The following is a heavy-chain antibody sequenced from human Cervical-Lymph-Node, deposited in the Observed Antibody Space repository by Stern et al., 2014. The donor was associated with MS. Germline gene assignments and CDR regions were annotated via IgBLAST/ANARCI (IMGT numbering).Heavy chain of an antibody. CDR3: AREGDYVSFDI. CDR1: GFTFSSYD. J-gene: IGHJ3*02. V-gene: IGHV3-13*01. Sequence: EVQLVESGGGLVQPGGSLRLSCAASGFTFSSYDMHWVRQATGKGLEWVSAIGTAGDTYYPGSVKGRFTISRENAKNSFYLQINSLRAGDTAVYYCAREGDYVSFDIWGQGTMVTVSS. D-gene: IGHD4-17*01. CDR2: IGTAGDT.